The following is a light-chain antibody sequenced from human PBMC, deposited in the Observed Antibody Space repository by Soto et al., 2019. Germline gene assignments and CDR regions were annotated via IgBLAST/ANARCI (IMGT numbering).Light chain of an antibody. V-gene: IGKV3-20*01. CDR1: EPVRNTY. Sequence: EIVLTQSPDTLSLSPGERATLSCRTSEPVRNTYVAWYQQKPGQAPRLLIYGASSRAIGIPDRFGGSGSGTDFTLTISRLEPEDFALYYCQQYAGSPLTFGGGTRVDI. CDR2: GAS. J-gene: IGKJ4*01. CDR3: QQYAGSPLT.